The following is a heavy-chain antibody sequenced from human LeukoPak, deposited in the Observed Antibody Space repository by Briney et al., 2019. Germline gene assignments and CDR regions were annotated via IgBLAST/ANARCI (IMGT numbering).Heavy chain of an antibody. CDR2: ISSSGSTI. Sequence: GGSLRLSCAASGFTFSSYTMNWVRQAPGKGLEWVSYISSSGSTIYYADSVKGRFTISRDNAKNSLYLQMNSLRAEDTAVYYCARTGSPYSSGWYETFDYWGQGTLVTVSS. J-gene: IGHJ4*02. V-gene: IGHV3-48*04. CDR1: GFTFSSYT. D-gene: IGHD6-19*01. CDR3: ARTGSPYSSGWYETFDY.